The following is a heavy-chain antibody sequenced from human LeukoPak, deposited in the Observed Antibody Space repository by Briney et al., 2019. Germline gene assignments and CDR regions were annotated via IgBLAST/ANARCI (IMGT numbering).Heavy chain of an antibody. Sequence: GSLRLSCAASGFAFSSYAMSWVRQAPGKGLEWVSAISGSGGSTYYADSVKGRLTISRDNSKNTLYLQMNSLRAEDTAVYYCAKDVEASSSWYRGDWFDPWGQGTLVTVSS. D-gene: IGHD6-13*01. J-gene: IGHJ5*02. CDR2: ISGSGGST. V-gene: IGHV3-23*01. CDR1: GFAFSSYA. CDR3: AKDVEASSSWYRGDWFDP.